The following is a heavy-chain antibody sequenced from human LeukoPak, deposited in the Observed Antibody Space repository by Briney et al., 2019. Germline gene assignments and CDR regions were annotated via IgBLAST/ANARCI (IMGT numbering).Heavy chain of an antibody. Sequence: GSLRLSCAASGFTFSSYSMNWVRQAPGKGLEWVSYISSSSSTIYYADSVKGRFTISRGNAKNSLYLQMNSLRAEDTAVYYCASESVRGIGYWGQGTLVTVSS. CDR2: ISSSSSTI. D-gene: IGHD3-10*01. CDR3: ASESVRGIGY. CDR1: GFTFSSYS. J-gene: IGHJ4*02. V-gene: IGHV3-48*04.